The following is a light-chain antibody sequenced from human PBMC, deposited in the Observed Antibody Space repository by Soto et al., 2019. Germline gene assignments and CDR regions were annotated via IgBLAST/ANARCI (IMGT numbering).Light chain of an antibody. CDR1: SSDVGGYNH. CDR3: VSFTSSTHSV. Sequence: QSVLTQPASASDSPGQSITISCTGTSSDVGGYNHVSSYXXXXXXXXXXXXXXVTNRPSGVSHRFSCSKSGSTASQIISGLQAEDEADYYCVSFTSSTHSVFGSGTRVT. CDR2: XVT. J-gene: IGLJ1*01. V-gene: IGLV2-14*01.